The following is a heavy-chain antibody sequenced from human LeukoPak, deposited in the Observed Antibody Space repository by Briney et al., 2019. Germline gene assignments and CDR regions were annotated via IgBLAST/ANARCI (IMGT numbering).Heavy chain of an antibody. CDR1: GFTFSSYG. V-gene: IGHV3-33*01. CDR2: IWYDGSNK. J-gene: IGHJ6*04. CDR3: ARSLEDYYYYGMDV. D-gene: IGHD3-3*01. Sequence: PGRSLRHSCAASGFTFSSYGMHWVRQAPAKGLEWVAVIWYDGSNKYYADSVKGRFTISRDNSKNTLYLQMNSLRAEDTAVYYCARSLEDYYYYGMDVWGKGTTVTVSS.